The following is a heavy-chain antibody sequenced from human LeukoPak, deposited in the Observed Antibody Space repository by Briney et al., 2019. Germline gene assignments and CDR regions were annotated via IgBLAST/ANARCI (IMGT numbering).Heavy chain of an antibody. CDR2: ISYDGSNK. J-gene: IGHJ4*02. CDR3: ARWLQRAFDY. Sequence: GGSLRLSCAASGFTFSSYAMHWVRQAPGKGLEWVAVISYDGSNKYYADSVKGRFTISRDNSKNTLYLQMNSLKAEDTAVYYCARWLQRAFDYWGQGTLVTVSS. CDR1: GFTFSSYA. V-gene: IGHV3-30-3*01. D-gene: IGHD5-24*01.